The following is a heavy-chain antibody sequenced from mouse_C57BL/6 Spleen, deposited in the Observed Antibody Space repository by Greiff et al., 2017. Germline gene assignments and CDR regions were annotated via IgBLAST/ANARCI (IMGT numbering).Heavy chain of an antibody. V-gene: IGHV1-80*01. CDR2: IYPGDGDT. J-gene: IGHJ2*01. CDR3: ARWDLPGTENYFDY. Sequence: QVQLQQSGAELVKPGASVKISCKASGYAFSSYWMNWVKQRPGKGLEWIGQIYPGDGDTNYNGKFKGKATLTADKSSSPAYMQLSSLTSEDSAVYFCARWDLPGTENYFDYWGQGTTLTVSS. CDR1: GYAFSSYW. D-gene: IGHD4-1*01.